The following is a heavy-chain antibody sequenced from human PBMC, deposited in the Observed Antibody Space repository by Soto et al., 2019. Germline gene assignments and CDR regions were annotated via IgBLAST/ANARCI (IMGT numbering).Heavy chain of an antibody. V-gene: IGHV1-69*02. CDR3: ARWETSMAKGGDAFGI. CDR2: IIPILGIA. CDR1: GGTFSSYT. D-gene: IGHD5-18*01. J-gene: IGHJ3*02. Sequence: QVQLVQSGAEVKKPGSSVKVSCKASGGTFSSYTISWVRQAPGQGLEWMGRIIPILGIANYAQKFQGRVTITADKSTSTAYLELSSLRSEDPAVYYFARWETSMAKGGDAFGIWGQGTMVTVSS.